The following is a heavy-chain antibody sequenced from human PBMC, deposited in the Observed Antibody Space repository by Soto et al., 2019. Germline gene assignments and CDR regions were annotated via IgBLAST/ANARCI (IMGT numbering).Heavy chain of an antibody. J-gene: IGHJ6*02. V-gene: IGHV4-4*02. D-gene: IGHD3-10*01. CDR3: ARAEHMVRGVIIDYYYGMDV. CDR1: GGSISSSNW. Sequence: PSETLSLTCAVSGGSISSSNWWSWVRQPPGKGLEWIGEIYHSGSTNYNPSLKSRVTISVDKSKNQFSLKLSSVTAADTAVYYCARAEHMVRGVIIDYYYGMDVWGQGTTVT. CDR2: IYHSGST.